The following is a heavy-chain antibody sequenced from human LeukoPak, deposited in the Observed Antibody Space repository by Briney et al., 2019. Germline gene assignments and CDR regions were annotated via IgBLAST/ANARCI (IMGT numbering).Heavy chain of an antibody. Sequence: GGSLRLSCAASGFTFSIYAMNWVRQAPGKGLEWVSSISANGGETHYADSVKGRFTISRDNSKNTLYLQMSSLRAEDTAVYYCARDRGSNDPIDYWGQGTLVTVSS. CDR2: ISANGGET. CDR1: GFTFSIYA. D-gene: IGHD2-15*01. V-gene: IGHV3-23*01. CDR3: ARDRGSNDPIDY. J-gene: IGHJ4*02.